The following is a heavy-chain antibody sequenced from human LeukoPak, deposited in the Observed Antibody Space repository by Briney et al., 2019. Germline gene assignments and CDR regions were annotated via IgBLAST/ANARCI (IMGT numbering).Heavy chain of an antibody. V-gene: IGHV3-23*01. Sequence: PGGSLTLSCAVSGITLSNYGMSWVRQAPGKGLEWISGISASGHYTYTADSLKGRFTISRDNSKNTLYLQMNSLRAEDTALYYCAKDGSWGDYYFYFYIDVWGKGTTVTVSS. CDR1: GITLSNYG. CDR2: ISASGHYT. J-gene: IGHJ6*03. D-gene: IGHD3-16*01. CDR3: AKDGSWGDYYFYFYIDV.